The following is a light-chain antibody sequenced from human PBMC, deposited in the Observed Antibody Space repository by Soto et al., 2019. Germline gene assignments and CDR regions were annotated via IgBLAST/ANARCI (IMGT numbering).Light chain of an antibody. Sequence: SALTQPASVSGSPGQSITLSCTGISSDVGSYNLVSWYQQHPGKAPKVMIYEGSKRPSGVSSRFSGSQSGNTASLTISGLQAEDEADYYCCSYAGGSALNYVFGTGTKLTVL. CDR2: EGS. CDR3: CSYAGGSALNYV. V-gene: IGLV2-23*01. CDR1: SSDVGSYNL. J-gene: IGLJ1*01.